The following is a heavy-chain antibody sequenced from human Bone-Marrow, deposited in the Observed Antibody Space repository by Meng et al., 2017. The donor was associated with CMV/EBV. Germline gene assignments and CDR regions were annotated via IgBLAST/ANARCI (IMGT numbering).Heavy chain of an antibody. CDR1: GGTFSSYA. J-gene: IGHJ4*02. V-gene: IGHV1-69*12. D-gene: IGHD6-19*01. CDR3: ASPIAVAGYYFDY. CDR2: IIPIFGTA. Sequence: VHRVRAGGGARTTESSAKVSCEASGGTFSSYAISWVRQAPEQGLEWMGGIIPIFGTANYAQKFQGRVTITADESTSTAYMELSSLRSEDTAVYYCASPIAVAGYYFDYWGQGTLVTVSS.